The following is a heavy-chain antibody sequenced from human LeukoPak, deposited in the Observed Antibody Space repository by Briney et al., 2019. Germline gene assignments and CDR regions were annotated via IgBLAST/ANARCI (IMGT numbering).Heavy chain of an antibody. D-gene: IGHD2-21*02. CDR3: ARQGHAYCGGDCYFSGY. J-gene: IGHJ4*02. V-gene: IGHV3-11*01. CDR2: ISSSGSTI. Sequence: GGSLRLSCVASGFTFSYYTMSWIRRAPGKGLEWVSYISSSGSTIYYADSVKGRFTISRNNAKNSLYLQMNSLRAEDTAVYYCARQGHAYCGGDCYFSGYWGQGTLVTVSS. CDR1: GFTFSYYT.